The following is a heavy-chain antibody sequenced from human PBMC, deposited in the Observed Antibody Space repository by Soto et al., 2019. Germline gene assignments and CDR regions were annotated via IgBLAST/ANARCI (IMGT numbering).Heavy chain of an antibody. CDR2: ITSAGST. V-gene: IGHV3-23*01. J-gene: IGHJ4*02. D-gene: IGHD6-19*01. Sequence: EVQLLESGGDLAQPGGSLRLIWAASGFTFSNNAITWVRKSPGKGLEWVSTITSAGSTFYGDTVKGRFTISRDNSKSTLYFQMNSLGAEDTAVYYCAKTDKFHSQSSGWANRFDSWGQGTLVTVSS. CDR3: AKTDKFHSQSSGWANRFDS. CDR1: GFTFSNNA.